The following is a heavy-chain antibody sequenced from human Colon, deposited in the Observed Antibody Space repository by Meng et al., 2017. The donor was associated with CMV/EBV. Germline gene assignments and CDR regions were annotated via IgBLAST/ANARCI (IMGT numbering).Heavy chain of an antibody. CDR1: GGSVRTSTYY. CDR2: LSYSGST. CDR3: ARDHSLYGMDV. J-gene: IGHJ6*02. D-gene: IGHD2-15*01. V-gene: IGHV4-39*07. Sequence: SETLSLTCSVSGGSVRTSTYYWGWIRQPPGKGLQWIGSLSYSGSTYYNPSLKSRVTISVDTSKNQFSLNLSSVTAADTAVYYCARDHSLYGMDVWGQGTTVTVSS.